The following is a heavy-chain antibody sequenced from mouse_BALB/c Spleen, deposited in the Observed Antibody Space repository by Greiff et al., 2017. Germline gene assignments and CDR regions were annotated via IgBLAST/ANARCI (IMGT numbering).Heavy chain of an antibody. CDR2: ISTYYGNT. CDR3: ARSGGYYGLDY. V-gene: IGHV1-67*01. Sequence: VQLQQSGPELVRPGVSVKISCKGSGYTFPDYAMHWVKQSHAKSLEWIGVISTYYGNTNYNQKFKGKATMTVDKSSSTAYMELARLTSEDSAIYYCARSGGYYGLDYWGQGTTLTVSS. CDR1: GYTFPDYA. J-gene: IGHJ2*01. D-gene: IGHD1-1*01.